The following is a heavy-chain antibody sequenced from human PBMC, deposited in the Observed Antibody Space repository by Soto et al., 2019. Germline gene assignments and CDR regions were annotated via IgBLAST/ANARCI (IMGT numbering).Heavy chain of an antibody. CDR2: ISSSSSYI. CDR3: ARGVGGSDSWYFDY. J-gene: IGHJ4*02. V-gene: IGHV3-21*01. CDR1: GFTFSSYS. D-gene: IGHD2-15*01. Sequence: EVQLVESGGGLVKPGGSLRLSCAASGFTFSSYSMNWVRQAPGKGLEWVSSISSSSSYIYYADSVKGRFTISRDNAKNSLYLQMNSLRAEDTAVYCCARGVGGSDSWYFDYWGQGTLVTVSS.